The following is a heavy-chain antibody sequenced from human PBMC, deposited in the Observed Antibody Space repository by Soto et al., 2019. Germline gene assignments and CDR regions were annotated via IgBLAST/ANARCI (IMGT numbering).Heavy chain of an antibody. CDR2: MNPNSGNT. CDR3: ARAGGYSSGGSCYSASDDFDY. CDR1: GYTFTSYD. V-gene: IGHV1-8*01. Sequence: GASVKVSCKASGYTFTSYDINWVRQATGQGLEWMGWMNPNSGNTGYAQKFQGRVTMTRNTSISTAYMELSSLRSEDTAVYYCARAGGYSSGGSCYSASDDFDYWGQGTLVTVSS. J-gene: IGHJ4*02. D-gene: IGHD2-15*01.